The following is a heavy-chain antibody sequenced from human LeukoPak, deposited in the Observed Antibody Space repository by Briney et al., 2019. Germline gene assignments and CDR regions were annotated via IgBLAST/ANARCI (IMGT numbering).Heavy chain of an antibody. V-gene: IGHV3-21*01. Sequence: PGGSLRLSCAASGFTFSSYSMNWVRQAPGQGLEWVSSISSSSSYIYYADSVKGRFTISRDNTKNSMYLRMSNLRAEDTGVWYCIRDVGGNYLGSGSYYHAYWGQGALVTLSS. J-gene: IGHJ4*02. CDR2: ISSSSSYI. CDR3: IRDVGGNYLGSGSYYHAY. CDR1: GFTFSSYS. D-gene: IGHD3-10*01.